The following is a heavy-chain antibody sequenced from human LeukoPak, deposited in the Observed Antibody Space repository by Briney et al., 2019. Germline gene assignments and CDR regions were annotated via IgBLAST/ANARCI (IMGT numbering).Heavy chain of an antibody. Sequence: GGSLRLSCAASGFTFSGSAMHWVRQASGKGLEWVGRIRSKANSYATAYAASVKGRFTISRDDSKNTAYLQMNSLKTEDTAVYYCTRWVGSSPTDYFDYWGQGTLVTVSS. J-gene: IGHJ4*02. CDR1: GFTFSGSA. V-gene: IGHV3-73*01. CDR3: TRWVGSSPTDYFDY. CDR2: IRSKANSYAT. D-gene: IGHD6-6*01.